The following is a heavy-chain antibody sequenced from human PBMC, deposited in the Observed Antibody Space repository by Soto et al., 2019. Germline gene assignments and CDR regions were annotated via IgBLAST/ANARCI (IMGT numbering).Heavy chain of an antibody. CDR2: IYYSGRT. D-gene: IGHD3-22*01. CDR3: ARDYYYDSRGYPGAYYYGMDF. Sequence: PSETLSLTCTVSGGSFSSYYWSWIRQPPGKGLEWIGHIYYSGRTNYNPSLKSRVTISGDTSKNQLSLKLSSVTAADTAVYYCARDYYYDSRGYPGAYYYGMDFWGQGTTVTVSS. V-gene: IGHV4-59*01. J-gene: IGHJ6*02. CDR1: GGSFSSYY.